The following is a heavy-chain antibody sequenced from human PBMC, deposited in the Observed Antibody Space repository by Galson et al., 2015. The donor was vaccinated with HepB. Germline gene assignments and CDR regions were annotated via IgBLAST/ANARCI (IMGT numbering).Heavy chain of an antibody. Sequence: SLRLSCAASGFTFSSYAMHWVRQAPGKGLEWVAVISYDGSNKYYADSVKGRFTISRDNSKNTLYLQMNSLRTEDTAVYYCARDGGPYDFWSGYYHNWFDPWGQGTLVTVSS. V-gene: IGHV3-30-3*01. D-gene: IGHD3-3*01. CDR3: ARDGGPYDFWSGYYHNWFDP. CDR1: GFTFSSYA. J-gene: IGHJ5*02. CDR2: ISYDGSNK.